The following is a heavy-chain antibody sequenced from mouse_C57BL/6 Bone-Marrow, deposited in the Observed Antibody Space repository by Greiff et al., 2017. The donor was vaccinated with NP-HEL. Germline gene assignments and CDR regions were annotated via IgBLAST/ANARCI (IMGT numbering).Heavy chain of an antibody. CDR1: GFNIKDYY. Sequence: EVKLMESGAELVKPGASVKLSCTASGFNIKDYYMHWVKQRTEQGLEWIGRIDPEDGATKYAPKFQGKATITADTSSNTAYLQLSSLTSEDTAVYYCARRLYAMDYWGQGTSVTVSS. J-gene: IGHJ4*01. CDR2: IDPEDGAT. CDR3: ARRLYAMDY. V-gene: IGHV14-2*01.